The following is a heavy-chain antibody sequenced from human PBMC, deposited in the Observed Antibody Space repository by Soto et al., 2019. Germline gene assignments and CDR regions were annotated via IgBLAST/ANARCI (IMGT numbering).Heavy chain of an antibody. Sequence: GGSLRLSCAASGFTFSSYSMNWVRQAPGKGLEWVSSISSSSSYIYYADSVKGRFTISRDNAKNSLYLQMNSLRAEDTAVYYCARYLDYGDYGPFPVWYFDLWGRGTLVTVSS. V-gene: IGHV3-21*01. D-gene: IGHD4-17*01. CDR3: ARYLDYGDYGPFPVWYFDL. CDR1: GFTFSSYS. CDR2: ISSSSSYI. J-gene: IGHJ2*01.